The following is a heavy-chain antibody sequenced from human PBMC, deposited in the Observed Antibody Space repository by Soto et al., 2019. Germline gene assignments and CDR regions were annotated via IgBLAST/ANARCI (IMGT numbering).Heavy chain of an antibody. V-gene: IGHV5-51*01. CDR3: ARRGKENFYYTVDV. CDR1: GYSFTSNW. Sequence: PGESLKISCKGSGYSFTSNWIAWVRQMPGKGLEWMGIIFPGDSDTRYSPSFQGQVTISADKSINTAYLQWSSLKASDTAMYYCARRGKENFYYTVDVWGQGTTVTVSS. J-gene: IGHJ6*02. D-gene: IGHD1-26*01. CDR2: IFPGDSDT.